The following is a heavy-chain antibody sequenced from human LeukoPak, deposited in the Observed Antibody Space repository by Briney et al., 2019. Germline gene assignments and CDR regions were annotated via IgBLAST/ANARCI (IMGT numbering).Heavy chain of an antibody. CDR1: GYTFTGYY. V-gene: IGHV1-2*04. CDR2: INPNSGGT. D-gene: IGHD2-2*01. Sequence: ASVKVSCKASGYTFTGYYMHWVRQAPGQGLEWMGWINPNSGGTNYEQKFQGWVTMTRDTSISTAYMELSRLRSDDTAVYYCARDQDIVVVPAASESAFDIWGQGTMVTVSS. CDR3: ARDQDIVVVPAASESAFDI. J-gene: IGHJ3*02.